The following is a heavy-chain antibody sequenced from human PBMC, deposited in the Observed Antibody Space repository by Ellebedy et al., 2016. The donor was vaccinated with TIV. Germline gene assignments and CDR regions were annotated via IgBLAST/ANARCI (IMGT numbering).Heavy chain of an antibody. D-gene: IGHD3-10*01. CDR3: AKDGAMVRGVPSSYAMDV. CDR2: ITGSSSIK. J-gene: IGHJ6*02. CDR1: GIRFNKYG. V-gene: IGHV3-48*04. Sequence: GESLKISXEASGIRFNKYGMHWVRQAPGKGLEWISHITGSSSIKYYADSVKGRFTISRDNAKNSLYLQMDSLRVEDTARYYCAKDGAMVRGVPSSYAMDVWGQGTTVTVSS.